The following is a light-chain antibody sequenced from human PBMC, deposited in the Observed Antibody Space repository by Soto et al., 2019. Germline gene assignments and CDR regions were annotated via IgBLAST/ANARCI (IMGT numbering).Light chain of an antibody. CDR2: DVN. CDR1: SSDVGAYPY. CDR3: SSYTTSTTEV. J-gene: IGLJ2*01. V-gene: IGLV2-14*03. Sequence: QSALTQPASVSGSPGQSIAISCTGTSSDVGAYPYVSWYQQYPGKAPKLIIFDVNIRPSGVSNRFSGSKSGNTASLTISGLQAEDEADYYCSSYTTSTTEVFGGGTKLTVL.